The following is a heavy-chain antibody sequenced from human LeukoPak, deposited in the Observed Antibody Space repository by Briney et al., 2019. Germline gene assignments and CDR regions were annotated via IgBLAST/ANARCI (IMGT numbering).Heavy chain of an antibody. D-gene: IGHD6-6*01. CDR1: GYSFTSYW. Sequence: GESLKIPCKGSGYSFTSYWIGWVRQMPGKGLEWMGIIYPGDSDTRYSPSFQGQVTISADKSISTAYLQWSSLKASDTAMYYCARQGGCSSGDNFFFDYWGQGTLVTVSS. V-gene: IGHV5-51*01. J-gene: IGHJ4*02. CDR3: ARQGGCSSGDNFFFDY. CDR2: IYPGDSDT.